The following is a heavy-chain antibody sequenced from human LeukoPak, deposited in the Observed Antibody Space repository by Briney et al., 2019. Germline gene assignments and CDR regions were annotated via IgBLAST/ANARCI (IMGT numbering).Heavy chain of an antibody. CDR2: INTDGTVT. CDR3: ATKQWLAPPPDS. CDR1: GFTFSKYW. J-gene: IGHJ4*02. Sequence: GGSLRLSCTASGFTFSKYWMLLVRQAPGKGLESVSRINTDGTVTTYADSVKGRFTVSRDNADNTMFLQMNSVRDEDTAVYYCATKQWLAPPPDSWGQGTPVTVSS. V-gene: IGHV3-74*01. D-gene: IGHD6-19*01.